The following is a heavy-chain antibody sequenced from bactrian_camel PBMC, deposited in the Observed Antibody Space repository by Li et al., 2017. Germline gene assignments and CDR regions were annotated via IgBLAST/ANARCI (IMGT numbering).Heavy chain of an antibody. V-gene: IGHV3S53*01. J-gene: IGHJ4*01. CDR1: GATVSSFC. D-gene: IGHD3*01. CDR2: IGSDENT. Sequence: HVQLVESGGGSVQAGGSLRLSCAVSGATVSSFCIGWFRQAPGKEREGVAAIGSDENTTHASSVKGRFTISGDEAENTVYLQMNALKPDDSAMYYCAADDSSCFSDIRRWSTADWEYWGQGTQVTVS. CDR3: AADDSSCFSDIRRWSTADWEY.